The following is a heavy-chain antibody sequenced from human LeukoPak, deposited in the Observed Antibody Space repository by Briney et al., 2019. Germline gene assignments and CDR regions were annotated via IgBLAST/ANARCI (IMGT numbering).Heavy chain of an antibody. CDR1: GGSIRGYY. J-gene: IGHJ6*02. D-gene: IGHD5-18*01. CDR3: ARDPPDTSMANAMDV. V-gene: IGHV4-4*07. Sequence: PSETLSLTCTVSGGSIRGYYWSWIRQPAGKGPEWIGRSGSTTSYNPSLKSRVTMSQDTSKNQVSLQLNSVTAADTAVYYCARDPPDTSMANAMDVWGQGTTVTVSS. CDR2: SGST.